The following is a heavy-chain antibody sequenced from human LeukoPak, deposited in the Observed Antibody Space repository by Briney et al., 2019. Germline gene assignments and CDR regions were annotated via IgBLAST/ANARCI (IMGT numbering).Heavy chain of an antibody. Sequence: GGSLRLSCAASGFTFSSYGMHWARQAPGEGLEWVAVIRYDGSNKYYADSVKGRFTISRDNSKNTLYLQMNSLRAEDTAVYYCARNSRGYYYDSSGYYYGLDYWGQGTLVTVSS. D-gene: IGHD3-22*01. CDR1: GFTFSSYG. CDR2: IRYDGSNK. CDR3: ARNSRGYYYDSSGYYYGLDY. V-gene: IGHV3-33*01. J-gene: IGHJ4*02.